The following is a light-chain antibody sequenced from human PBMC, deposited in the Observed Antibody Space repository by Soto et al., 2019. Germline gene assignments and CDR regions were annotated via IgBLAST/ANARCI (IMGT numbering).Light chain of an antibody. CDR2: DVS. Sequence: QSALTQPRSVSGSPGQSVTISCTGTSSDVGYYNYVSWYQQHPGKAPKVMIYDVSERPSGVPDRFSGSKSGNTASLTISGLQDEDEADYYCCSYAGSPRYVFGTGTKLTVL. J-gene: IGLJ1*01. CDR3: CSYAGSPRYV. V-gene: IGLV2-11*01. CDR1: SSDVGYYNY.